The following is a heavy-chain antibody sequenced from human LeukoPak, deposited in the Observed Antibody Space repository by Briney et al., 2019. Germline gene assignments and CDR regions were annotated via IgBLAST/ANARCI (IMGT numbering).Heavy chain of an antibody. V-gene: IGHV3-21*01. CDR3: ARDPPGPYYDFWSGYPNFDY. J-gene: IGHJ4*02. D-gene: IGHD3-3*01. CDR1: GFTFSSYS. CDR2: ISSSSSYI. Sequence: PGGSLRLSCAASGFTFSSYSMNWVRQAPGKGLEWVSSISSSSSYIYYADSVKGRFTISRDNAKNSLYLQMNSLRAEDTAVYYCARDPPGPYYDFWSGYPNFDYWGQGTLVTVSS.